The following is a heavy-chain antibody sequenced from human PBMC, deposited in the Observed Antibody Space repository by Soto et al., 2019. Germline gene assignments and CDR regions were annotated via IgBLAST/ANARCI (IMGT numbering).Heavy chain of an antibody. Sequence: SVKVSCKXSGGTFSSYAISWVRQAPGQGLEWMGGIIPIFGTANYAQKFQGRVTITADKSTSTAYMELSSLRSEDTAVYYCARDKDQDYYYYGMDVWGQGTTVTVSS. J-gene: IGHJ6*02. CDR3: ARDKDQDYYYYGMDV. V-gene: IGHV1-69*06. CDR2: IIPIFGTA. CDR1: GGTFSSYA.